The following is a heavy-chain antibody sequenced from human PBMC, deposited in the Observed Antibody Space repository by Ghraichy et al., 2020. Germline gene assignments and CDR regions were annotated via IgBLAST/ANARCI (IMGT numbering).Heavy chain of an antibody. CDR1: GGSISSYY. Sequence: SETLSLTCTVSGGSISSYYWSWIRQPPGKGLEWIGYIYTSGITNYNPSLKSRVTISVDTSKNQFSLKLSSVTAADTAVYYCASFLHSYGMDVWGRGTTVTVSS. D-gene: IGHD4-11*01. CDR3: ASFLHSYGMDV. V-gene: IGHV4-4*09. J-gene: IGHJ6*02. CDR2: IYTSGIT.